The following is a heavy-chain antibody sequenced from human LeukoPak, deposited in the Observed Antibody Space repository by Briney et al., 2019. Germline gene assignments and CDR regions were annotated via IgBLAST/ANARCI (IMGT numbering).Heavy chain of an antibody. D-gene: IGHD2-15*01. Sequence: PGGSLRLSCAASGFTFSSYSMNWVRQAPGKGLEWVSSISSSSSYIYYADSVKGRFTISRDNAKNSLYLQMNSLRAEDTAVYYCARVRYCSGGSCYKGSFDYWGQGTLVTVSS. CDR1: GFTFSSYS. V-gene: IGHV3-21*01. CDR3: ARVRYCSGGSCYKGSFDY. J-gene: IGHJ4*02. CDR2: ISSSSSYI.